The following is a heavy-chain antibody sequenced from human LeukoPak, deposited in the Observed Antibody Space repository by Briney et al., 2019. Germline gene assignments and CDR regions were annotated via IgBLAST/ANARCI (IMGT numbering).Heavy chain of an antibody. CDR3: ARDFSRAFES. D-gene: IGHD3-3*01. Sequence: PGGSLRLSCAASGFTFSSYAMNWVRQAPGKGLEWVSYISSGGSYIYYADSVKGRFTISRDNAKNSLYLQMNSLRAEDTAVYYCARDFSRAFESWGQGTLVTVSS. CDR2: ISSGGSYI. V-gene: IGHV3-21*01. CDR1: GFTFSSYA. J-gene: IGHJ3*02.